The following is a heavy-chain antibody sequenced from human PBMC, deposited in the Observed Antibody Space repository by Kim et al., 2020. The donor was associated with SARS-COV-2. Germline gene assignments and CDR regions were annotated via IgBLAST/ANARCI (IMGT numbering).Heavy chain of an antibody. CDR2: IIPILGIA. Sequence: SVKVSCKASGGTFSSYTISWVRQAPGQGLEWMGRIIPILGIANYAQKFQGRVTITADKSTSTAYMELSSLRSEDTAVYYCANVRYSGSLPPGVMDVWGQGTTVTVSS. D-gene: IGHD1-26*01. CDR3: ANVRYSGSLPPGVMDV. V-gene: IGHV1-69*02. J-gene: IGHJ6*02. CDR1: GGTFSSYT.